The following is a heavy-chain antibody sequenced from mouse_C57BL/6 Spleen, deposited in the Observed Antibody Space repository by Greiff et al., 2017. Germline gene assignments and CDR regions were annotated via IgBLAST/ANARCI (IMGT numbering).Heavy chain of an antibody. J-gene: IGHJ2*01. CDR1: GFTFSDYG. V-gene: IGHV5-17*01. CDR3: ARAPLYSYYFDY. D-gene: IGHD2-12*01. CDR2: ISSGSSTT. Sequence: EVHLLESGGGLVKPGGSLKLSCAASGFTFSDYGMHWVRQGPEKGLEWVAYISSGSSTTYYADTVKGRFTISRDKSKNTPFLQMTSLRSEDTAMYYCARAPLYSYYFDYWGQGTTLTVSS.